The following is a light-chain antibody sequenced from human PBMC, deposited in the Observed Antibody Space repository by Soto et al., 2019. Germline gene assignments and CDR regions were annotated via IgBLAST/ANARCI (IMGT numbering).Light chain of an antibody. J-gene: IGLJ2*01. Sequence: QSALTQPASVSGSPGQSIAISCTGTNSDVGSYNYVSWYQQYPGKAPKLVIFDVSRRPSGVSDRFSGSKSGNTASLTISGLQAEDEADYYCSSYTGSRTVVFGGGTKVT. CDR1: NSDVGSYNY. CDR2: DVS. CDR3: SSYTGSRTVV. V-gene: IGLV2-14*01.